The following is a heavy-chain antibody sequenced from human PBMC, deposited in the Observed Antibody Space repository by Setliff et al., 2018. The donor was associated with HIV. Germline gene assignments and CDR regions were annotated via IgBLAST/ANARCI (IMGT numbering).Heavy chain of an antibody. CDR1: GGSISNTNYY. V-gene: IGHV4-39*01. CDR3: ARVDSSTPRAVDI. CDR2: IFHNGNT. D-gene: IGHD5-12*01. J-gene: IGHJ3*02. Sequence: SETLSLTCTVSGGSISNTNYYWGWIRQPPGKGLEWIGNIFHNGNTYYNATLESRVAISVDTSKRQFSLRMNSMTAADTAVYYRARVDSSTPRAVDIWGQGTMVTVSS.